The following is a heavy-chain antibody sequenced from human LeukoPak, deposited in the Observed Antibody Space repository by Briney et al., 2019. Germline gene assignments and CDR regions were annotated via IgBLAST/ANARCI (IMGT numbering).Heavy chain of an antibody. CDR2: IIPIFGTA. V-gene: IGHV1-69*05. CDR3: ARGSLDSYGRYYMDV. D-gene: IGHD5-18*01. CDR1: GGTFSSYA. Sequence: ASVNVSCKASGGTFSSYAISWVRQAPGQGLEWMGGIIPIFGTANYAQKFQGRVTITTDESTSTAYMELSSLRSEDTAVYYCARGSLDSYGRYYMDVWGKGTTVPSP. J-gene: IGHJ6*03.